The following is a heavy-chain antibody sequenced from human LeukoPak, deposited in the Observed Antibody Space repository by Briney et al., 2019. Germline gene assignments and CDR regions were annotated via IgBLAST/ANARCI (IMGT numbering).Heavy chain of an antibody. Sequence: SETLSLICTVSGDSVSSDSFYWSWIRQPPGKGLEWIGYIYNSGSTNYSPSLKSRATISVDASKNQFSLKLSSVTAADTAVYYCARERGYNYGIFDFWGQGTLVTVSS. V-gene: IGHV4-61*01. CDR3: ARERGYNYGIFDF. CDR1: GDSVSSDSFY. CDR2: IYNSGST. D-gene: IGHD5-18*01. J-gene: IGHJ4*02.